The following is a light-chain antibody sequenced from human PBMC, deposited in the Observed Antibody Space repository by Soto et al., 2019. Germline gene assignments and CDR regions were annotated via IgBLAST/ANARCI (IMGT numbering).Light chain of an antibody. CDR3: HQYGTSPPVT. J-gene: IGKJ5*01. Sequence: EIVLTQSPGTPSLSPGERATLSCRASQSVSSSYLAWYQQKPGQAPRLLIYGASSRATGIPDRFSGSGSGTDFTLTISRLEPEDFAVYYCHQYGTSPPVTFGQGTRLEIK. V-gene: IGKV3-20*01. CDR2: GAS. CDR1: QSVSSSY.